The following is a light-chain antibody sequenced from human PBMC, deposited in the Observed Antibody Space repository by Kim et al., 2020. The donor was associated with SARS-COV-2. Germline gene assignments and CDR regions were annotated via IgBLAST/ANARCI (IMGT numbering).Light chain of an antibody. CDR3: QQYGSSPRT. CDR2: DTS. J-gene: IGKJ1*01. V-gene: IGKV3-20*01. CDR1: QSVTSGY. Sequence: PGERATLSCRASQSVTSGYLAWYQQKPGQSPRLLIYDTSSRATGIPDRFSGSGSGTDFTLTISRLEPEDFALYYCQQYGSSPRTFGQGTKVDIK.